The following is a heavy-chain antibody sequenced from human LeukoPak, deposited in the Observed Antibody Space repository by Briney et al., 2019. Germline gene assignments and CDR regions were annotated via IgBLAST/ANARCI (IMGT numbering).Heavy chain of an antibody. CDR1: GYTFTSYY. Sequence: ASVKVSCKASGYTFTSYYMHWVRQAPGQGLEWMGIINPSGGSTSYAQKFQGRVTKTRDMSTSTVYMELSSLRSEDTAVYYCARGSYYYDSSGYYARYYYYYYMDVWGKGTTVTISS. V-gene: IGHV1-46*01. D-gene: IGHD3-22*01. CDR2: INPSGGST. J-gene: IGHJ6*03. CDR3: ARGSYYYDSSGYYARYYYYYYMDV.